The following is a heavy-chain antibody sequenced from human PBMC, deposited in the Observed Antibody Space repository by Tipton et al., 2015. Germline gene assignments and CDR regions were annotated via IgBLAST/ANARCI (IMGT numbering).Heavy chain of an antibody. V-gene: IGHV4-59*01. D-gene: IGHD1-1*01. Sequence: TLSLTCNVTGGSINRYYWSWIRQPPGKGLEWIGYVYSSGSTNYSPSLKSRVTLPLDTSENQFSLKLSSLTAADTAVYFCAGGELRGGVLDHWGQGIRVTVSS. CDR1: GGSINRYY. CDR3: AGGELRGGVLDH. J-gene: IGHJ5*02. CDR2: VYSSGST.